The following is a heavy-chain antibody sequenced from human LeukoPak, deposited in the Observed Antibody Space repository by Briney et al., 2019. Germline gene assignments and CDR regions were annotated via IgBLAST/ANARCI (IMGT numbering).Heavy chain of an antibody. Sequence: ASVKVSCMASGYTFISYGISWVRQAPGQGLEWMGWINSNSGSIKYEQTFQGRVTITRDTTISTAYMVLSRLRSDDTAVYYCARDLGYTSSLNFDPWGQGTLVTVSS. CDR2: INSNSGSI. CDR3: ARDLGYTSSLNFDP. CDR1: GYTFISYG. J-gene: IGHJ5*02. D-gene: IGHD6-13*01. V-gene: IGHV1-2*02.